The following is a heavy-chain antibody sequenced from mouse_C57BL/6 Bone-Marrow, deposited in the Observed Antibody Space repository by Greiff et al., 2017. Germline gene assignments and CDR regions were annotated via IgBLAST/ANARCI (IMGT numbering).Heavy chain of an antibody. D-gene: IGHD1-3*01. J-gene: IGHJ2*01. CDR3: SSNYYYVDY. CDR2: INPNNGGT. CDR1: GYTFTDYN. V-gene: IGHV1-22*01. Sequence: VQLQQSGPELVKPGASVKMSCKASGYTFTDYNMHWVKQSHGKSLEWIGYINPNNGGTSYNQKFKGKATLTVNKSSSTAYMEHRSLTSDDSAVYYCSSNYYYVDYWGQGTTLTVSS.